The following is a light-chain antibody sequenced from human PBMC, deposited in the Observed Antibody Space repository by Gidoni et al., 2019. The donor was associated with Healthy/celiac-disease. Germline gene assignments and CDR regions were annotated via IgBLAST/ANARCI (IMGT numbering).Light chain of an antibody. J-gene: IGKJ5*01. Sequence: DIQMTQSPSSLSASVGDRVTITCQASQDISNYLNWYQQKPGKAPKRLIYDASNLETGVPSRFSGSGSGTDFTFTISSLQPEDIATYYCQQYDNLPLFXQXTRLEIK. V-gene: IGKV1-33*01. CDR2: DAS. CDR3: QQYDNLPL. CDR1: QDISNY.